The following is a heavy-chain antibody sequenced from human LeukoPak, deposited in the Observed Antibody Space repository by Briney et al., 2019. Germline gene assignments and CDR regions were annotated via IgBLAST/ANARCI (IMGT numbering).Heavy chain of an antibody. J-gene: IGHJ4*02. D-gene: IGHD1-14*01. CDR2: ISSSGSTI. CDR3: ASEAQTSSRIDY. CDR1: GFTFSDYY. V-gene: IGHV3-11*01. Sequence: GGSLRLSRAVSGFTFSDYYMSWIRQAPGKGLEWVSYISSSGSTIYYADSVKGRFTISRDNAKNSLYLQMNSLRAEDTAVYYCASEAQTSSRIDYWGQGTLVTVSS.